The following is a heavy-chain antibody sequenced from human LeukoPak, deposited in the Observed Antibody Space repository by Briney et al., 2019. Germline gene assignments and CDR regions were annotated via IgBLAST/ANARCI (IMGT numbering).Heavy chain of an antibody. D-gene: IGHD3-10*01. J-gene: IGHJ4*02. CDR2: IYYSGST. CDR1: GGSISSYY. V-gene: IGHV4-59*08. Sequence: PSETLSLTCTVSGGSISSYYWSWIRQPPGKGLEWIGYIYYSGSTNYNPSLKSRVTISVDTSKAHFSLKLSSATAADTAVYYCARGRDYGSGSYQYWGQGTLVTVSS. CDR3: ARGRDYGSGSYQY.